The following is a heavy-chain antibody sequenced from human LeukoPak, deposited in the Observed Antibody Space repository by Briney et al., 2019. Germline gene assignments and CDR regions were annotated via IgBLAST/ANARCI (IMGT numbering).Heavy chain of an antibody. CDR2: IIPILGIA. CDR1: GGTFSSYA. D-gene: IGHD3-22*01. CDR3: AREEGYYYDSSGYSWFDP. V-gene: IGHV1-69*04. J-gene: IGHJ5*02. Sequence: SVKVSCKASGGTFSSYAISWVRQAPGQGLEWMGRIIPILGIANYAQKFQGRVTITADKSTSTAYMELSSLRSEDTAVYYCAREEGYYYDSSGYSWFDPWGQGTLVTVSS.